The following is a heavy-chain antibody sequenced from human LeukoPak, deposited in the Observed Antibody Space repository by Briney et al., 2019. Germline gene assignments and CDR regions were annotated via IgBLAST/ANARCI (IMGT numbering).Heavy chain of an antibody. CDR3: ARDNDPSDYFDY. D-gene: IGHD2-8*01. CDR1: GFTFSSYG. J-gene: IGHJ4*02. CDR2: IRYDGSNK. Sequence: PGGSLRLSCAASGFTFSSYGMHWVRQAPGKGLEWVAFIRYDGSNKYYADSVKGRFTISRDNSKNTLYLQMNSLRAEDTAVYYCARDNDPSDYFDYWGQGTLVTVSS. V-gene: IGHV3-30*02.